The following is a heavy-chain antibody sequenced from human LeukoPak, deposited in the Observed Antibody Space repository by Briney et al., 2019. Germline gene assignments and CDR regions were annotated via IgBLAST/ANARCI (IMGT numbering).Heavy chain of an antibody. CDR2: IKQDGSEK. CDR1: GFTFSSYW. V-gene: IGHV3-7*01. CDR3: ARGSKRLRSSRDAFDI. Sequence: GGSLRLSCAASGFTFSSYWMSWVRQAPGKGLEWVANIKQDGSEKYYVDSVKGRFTISRDNAKNSLYLQMNSLRAEDTAVYYCARGSKRLRSSRDAFDIWGQGTMVTVSS. J-gene: IGHJ3*02. D-gene: IGHD5-12*01.